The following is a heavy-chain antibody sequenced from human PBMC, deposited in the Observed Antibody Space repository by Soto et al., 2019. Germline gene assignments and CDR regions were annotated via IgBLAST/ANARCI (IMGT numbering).Heavy chain of an antibody. V-gene: IGHV1-69*06. Sequence: SVKVSCKASGGTFSSYAISWVRQAPGQGLEWMGGIIPIFGTANYAQKFQGRVTITADKSTSTAYMELSSLRSEDTAVYYCARSHSSSWYPYYYYRMDVSCQRPPVTV. CDR1: GGTFSSYA. CDR3: ARSHSSSWYPYYYYRMDV. J-gene: IGHJ6*02. D-gene: IGHD6-13*01. CDR2: IIPIFGTA.